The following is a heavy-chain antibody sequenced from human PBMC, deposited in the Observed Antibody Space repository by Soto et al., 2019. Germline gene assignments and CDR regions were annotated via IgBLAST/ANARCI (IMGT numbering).Heavy chain of an antibody. CDR3: AKGSSTVVIRRFDY. Sequence: LRLSCAASGFTFSSYGMHWVRQAPGKGLEGVAFISYVGSDKYYGDSVKGRFSISRDNSQNTLYLQINRLSGEDPAVYYCAKGSSTVVIRRFDYWGQGTLVTVSS. V-gene: IGHV3-30*18. CDR1: GFTFSSYG. CDR2: ISYVGSDK. J-gene: IGHJ4*02. D-gene: IGHD2-15*01.